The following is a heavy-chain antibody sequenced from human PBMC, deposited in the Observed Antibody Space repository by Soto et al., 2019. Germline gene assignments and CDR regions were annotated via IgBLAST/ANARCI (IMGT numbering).Heavy chain of an antibody. V-gene: IGHV1-58*01. CDR1: GFTFTSSA. Sequence: ASVKVSCKASGFTFTSSAVQWVRQARGQRLEWIGWIVVGSGNTNYAQKFQERVTITRDMSTSTAYMELSSLRSEDTAVYYCAAEPIVVEYYYYGMDVWGQGTTVTVSS. D-gene: IGHD3-22*01. CDR2: IVVGSGNT. CDR3: AAEPIVVEYYYYGMDV. J-gene: IGHJ6*02.